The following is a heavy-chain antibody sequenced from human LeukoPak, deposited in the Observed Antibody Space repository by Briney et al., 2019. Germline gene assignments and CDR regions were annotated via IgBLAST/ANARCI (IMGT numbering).Heavy chain of an antibody. D-gene: IGHD3-9*01. CDR1: GYTFTSYD. J-gene: IGHJ6*02. Sequence: ASVKVSCKASGYTFTSYDINWVRQATGQGLEWMGWMSPNSGNTGYAQKFQGRVTMTRNTSISTAYMELSSLRSEDTAVYYCARDILTGFPLSYYYCYGMDVWGQGTTVTVSS. V-gene: IGHV1-8*01. CDR2: MSPNSGNT. CDR3: ARDILTGFPLSYYYCYGMDV.